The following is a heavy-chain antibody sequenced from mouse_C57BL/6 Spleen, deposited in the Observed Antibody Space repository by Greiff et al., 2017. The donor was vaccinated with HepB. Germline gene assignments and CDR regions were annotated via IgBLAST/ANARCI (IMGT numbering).Heavy chain of an antibody. CDR2: IYPGDGDT. CDR3: ESKDRGDYDGFAY. V-gene: IGHV1-82*01. J-gene: IGHJ3*01. D-gene: IGHD2-4*01. CDR1: GYAFSSSW. Sequence: VQLQQSGPELVKPGASVKISCKASGYAFSSSWMNWVKQRPGKGLEWIGRIYPGDGDTNYNGKFKGKATLTADKSSSTAYMQLSSLTSEDSAVYFCESKDRGDYDGFAYWGQGTLVTVSA.